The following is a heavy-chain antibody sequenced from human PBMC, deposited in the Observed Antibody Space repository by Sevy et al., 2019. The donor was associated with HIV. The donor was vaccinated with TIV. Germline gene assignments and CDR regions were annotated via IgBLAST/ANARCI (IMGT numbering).Heavy chain of an antibody. V-gene: IGHV3-21*01. CDR1: GFTFSSYS. J-gene: IGHJ6*02. CDR2: ISSSSNYI. CDR3: ARDRMGEYSAYDGAGYYGMDV. Sequence: GGSLRLSCAASGFTFSSYSMNWVRQAPGKGLEWVSSISSSSNYIYYADSVKGRFTVSRDNAKNSMYLQINSLGAEDTAVYYCARDRMGEYSAYDGAGYYGMDVWGQGTTVTVSS. D-gene: IGHD5-12*01.